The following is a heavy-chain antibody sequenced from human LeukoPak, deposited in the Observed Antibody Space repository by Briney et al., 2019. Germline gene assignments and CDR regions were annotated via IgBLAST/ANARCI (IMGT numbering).Heavy chain of an antibody. CDR2: IYPDDSDT. D-gene: IGHD2-8*01. CDR3: ARLAYCSNDVCYSNYYYSMDV. J-gene: IGHJ6*03. V-gene: IGHV5-51*01. Sequence: GESLKISGKGSGYSFSCYWIGWVRQMPGKGLEWMGIIYPDDSDTRYSPSVQGQVTISADKSISTAYLQWSSLKASDTAMYYCARLAYCSNDVCYSNYYYSMDVWGKGTTVTVSS. CDR1: GYSFSCYW.